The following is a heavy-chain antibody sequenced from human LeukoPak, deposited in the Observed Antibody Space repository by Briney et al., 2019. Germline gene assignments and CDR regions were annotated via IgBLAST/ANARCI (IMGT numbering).Heavy chain of an antibody. V-gene: IGHV3-74*01. CDR1: GFTFSSYW. CDR2: INTDGSVT. CDR3: AKDLAGSGSYSFDY. Sequence: GGSLRLSCAASGFTFSSYWMHWVRQAPGKGLVCVSRINTDGSVTSYADSVKGRFTISRDNSKNTLYLQMNSLRAGDTAVYYCAKDLAGSGSYSFDYWGQGTLVTVSS. J-gene: IGHJ4*02. D-gene: IGHD1-26*01.